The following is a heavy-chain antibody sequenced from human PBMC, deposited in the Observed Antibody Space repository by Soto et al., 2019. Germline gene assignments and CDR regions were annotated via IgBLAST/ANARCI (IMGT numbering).Heavy chain of an antibody. CDR3: ATDITPRTQNAFDI. Sequence: ASVKVSCKVSGYTLTELSMHWVRQAPGKGLEWMGGFDPEDGETIYAQKFQGRATMTEDTSTDTAYMELSSLRSEDTAVYYCATDITPRTQNAFDIWGQGTMVTVSS. J-gene: IGHJ3*02. CDR1: GYTLTELS. CDR2: FDPEDGET. V-gene: IGHV1-24*01.